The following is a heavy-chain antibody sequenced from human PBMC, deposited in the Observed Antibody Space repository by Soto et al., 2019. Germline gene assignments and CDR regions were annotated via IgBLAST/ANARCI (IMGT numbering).Heavy chain of an antibody. Sequence: NPGGSLRLSCAASGFTFNTYPVQWLRQAPGKGLEWIGYVYYSGSTTYNPSLKSRVTMSADTSKDQFSLKLNSVTAADTAVYYCARDGGGPYDHWGPGIRCAVSS. CDR3: ARDGGGPYDH. D-gene: IGHD2-15*01. CDR1: GFTFNTYP. V-gene: IGHV4-59*01. J-gene: IGHJ4*01. CDR2: VYYSGST.